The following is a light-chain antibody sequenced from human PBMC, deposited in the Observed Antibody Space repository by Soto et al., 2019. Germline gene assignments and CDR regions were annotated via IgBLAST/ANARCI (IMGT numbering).Light chain of an antibody. V-gene: IGKV1-27*01. CDR2: AAS. CDR1: QGISNY. Sequence: DVQMTQSPSSLSASVGDTVTITCRASQGISNYLAWYQQKPGKVTNLLIFAASTLQSGVPSRFSGSGSGTDFTLTISSLQPEDVATYYCQKYNSAPLTFGGGTKVEIK. CDR3: QKYNSAPLT. J-gene: IGKJ4*01.